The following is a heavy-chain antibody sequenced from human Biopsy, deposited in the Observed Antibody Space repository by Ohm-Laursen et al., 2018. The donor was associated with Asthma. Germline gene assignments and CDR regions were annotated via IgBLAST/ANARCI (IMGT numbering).Heavy chain of an antibody. CDR2: ISYTGST. D-gene: IGHD6-6*01. V-gene: IGHV4-39*07. CDR3: ARGGWGQLGLGY. Sequence: GTLSLTCTVSADSIRSNNFYWGWIRQPPGKGLEWIATISYTGSTYYNPSLKSRVTISVDTSKNQFSLKLSSVTAADTAVYYCARGGWGQLGLGYWGQGTLVTVSS. CDR1: ADSIRSNNFY. J-gene: IGHJ4*02.